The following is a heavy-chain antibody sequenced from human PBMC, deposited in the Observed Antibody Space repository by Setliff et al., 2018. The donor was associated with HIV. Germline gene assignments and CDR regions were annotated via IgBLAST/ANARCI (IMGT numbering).Heavy chain of an antibody. Sequence: ASVKVSCKTSGYTFTAYYIYWVRQAPGHGLELMGRIHPNTGSTNYLQEFQGRVTITRDTSMSTVYMTLTGLTSDDTAVYYCAKQGYADSLYAFDVWGQGTMVTVSS. CDR1: GYTFTAYY. CDR3: AKQGYADSLYAFDV. CDR2: IHPNTGST. J-gene: IGHJ3*01. D-gene: IGHD3-16*01. V-gene: IGHV1-2*06.